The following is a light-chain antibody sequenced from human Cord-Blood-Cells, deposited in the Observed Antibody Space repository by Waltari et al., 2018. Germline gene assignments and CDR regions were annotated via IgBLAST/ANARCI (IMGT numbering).Light chain of an antibody. Sequence: QSALTQPASVSGSPGQSITIPCTGTSSDVGGYNYVSWYQQHPGKAPKLMIYHVSNLPSGVSNRFSGSKSGNTASLTISGLQAEDEADYYCSSYTSSSTLVFGGGTKLTVL. V-gene: IGLV2-14*01. CDR3: SSYTSSSTLV. CDR1: SSDVGGYNY. CDR2: HVS. J-gene: IGLJ2*01.